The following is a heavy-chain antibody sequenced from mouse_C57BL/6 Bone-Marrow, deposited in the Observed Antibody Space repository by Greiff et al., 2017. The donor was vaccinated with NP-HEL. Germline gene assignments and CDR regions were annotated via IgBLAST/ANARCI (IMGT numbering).Heavy chain of an antibody. J-gene: IGHJ4*01. CDR1: GFSLSTSGMG. D-gene: IGHD2-4*01. CDR3: ARRRCDYDEGMDY. CDR2: IYWDDDK. V-gene: IGHV8-12*01. Sequence: QVTLKESGPGILQSSQTLSLTCSFSGFSLSTSGMGVSWIRQPSGKGLEWLAHIYWDDDKRYNPSLKSRLTISKDTSRNQVFLKITSVDTADTATYDCARRRCDYDEGMDYWGQGTSVTVSS.